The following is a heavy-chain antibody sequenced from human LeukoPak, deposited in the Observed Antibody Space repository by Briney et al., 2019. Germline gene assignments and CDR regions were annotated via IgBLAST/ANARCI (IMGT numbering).Heavy chain of an antibody. CDR1: GGSFSGYY. V-gene: IGHV4-34*01. Sequence: PSETLSLTCAVYGGSFSGYYWSWIRQPPGKGLEWIGEINHSGSTNYNPSLKSRVTISVDTSKNQFSLKLSSVTAVDTAVYYCARPPQEGASTFDYWGQGTLVTVSS. CDR3: ARPPQEGASTFDY. J-gene: IGHJ4*02. D-gene: IGHD1-26*01. CDR2: INHSGST.